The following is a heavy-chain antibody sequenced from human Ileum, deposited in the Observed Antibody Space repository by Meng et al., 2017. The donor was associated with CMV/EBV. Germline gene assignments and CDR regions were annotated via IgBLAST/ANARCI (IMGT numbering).Heavy chain of an antibody. D-gene: IGHD4-11*01. Sequence: LLGWCRGQVKPAEPLSLLSPVSCGYVIRYYWSWSRQPAGTGLEWIGRLSTTGSTNYNPYLKCRVTMSVDTSKKQFSLRLSSVTAADTAVYYCARTICDFTDYKYFDLWGRGTLVTVSS. J-gene: IGHJ2*01. CDR2: LSTTGST. CDR3: ARTICDFTDYKYFDL. CDR1: CGYVIRYY. V-gene: IGHV4-4*07.